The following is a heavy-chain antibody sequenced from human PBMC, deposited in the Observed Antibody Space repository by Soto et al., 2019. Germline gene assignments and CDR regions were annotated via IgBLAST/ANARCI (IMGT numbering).Heavy chain of an antibody. J-gene: IGHJ4*02. CDR2: VHLSGGT. CDR1: GASLSDFY. CDR3: ASTAHSSGWYSGGFDY. Sequence: PSETLSLTCAVYGASLSDFYFWNWVRQPPGKGLEWIGEVHLSGGTNYNASLKSRVTISVDTSKNQFSLKLSSVTAADTAVYYCASTAHSSGWYSGGFDYWGQGTLVTVS. D-gene: IGHD6-19*01. V-gene: IGHV4-34*01.